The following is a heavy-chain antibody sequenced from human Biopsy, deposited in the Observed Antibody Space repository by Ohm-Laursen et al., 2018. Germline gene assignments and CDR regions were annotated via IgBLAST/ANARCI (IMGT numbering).Heavy chain of an antibody. Sequence: SLRLSCTASGFTFATYGMSWVRHAPGKGLEWVSGISSSGNSTYYAGSVKGRFTISRDNSKNTLYLQLNSLRVDDTAVYYCAKDRRTMRIWYFDLWGRGTLVTVSS. CDR2: ISSSGNST. CDR1: GFTFATYG. D-gene: IGHD4/OR15-4a*01. V-gene: IGHV3-23*01. CDR3: AKDRRTMRIWYFDL. J-gene: IGHJ2*01.